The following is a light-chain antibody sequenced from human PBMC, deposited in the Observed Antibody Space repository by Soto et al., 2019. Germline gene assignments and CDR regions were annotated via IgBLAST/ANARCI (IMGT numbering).Light chain of an antibody. Sequence: QSVLTQPPSASGTPGQTVTISCSGSSSNIESNTVNWYQQLPGTAPKPLIYSNSQRPSGVPDRFSGSKSGTSASLAIRGLESEDEADYDGSAWDDSLNGYVFGTGAKVTVL. CDR1: SSNIESNT. J-gene: IGLJ1*01. CDR2: SNS. CDR3: SAWDDSLNGYV. V-gene: IGLV1-44*01.